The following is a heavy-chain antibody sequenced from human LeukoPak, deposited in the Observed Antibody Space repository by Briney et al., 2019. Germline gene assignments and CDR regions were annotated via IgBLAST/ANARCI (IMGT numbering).Heavy chain of an antibody. Sequence: SETLSLTCTVSGDSISGYYWSWIRQPPQKGLEWIAYIYYGGSTNYNPSLKSRVTLSVDTSKNQFSLKLSSVTAADTAVYYCARGLIAAREYYFDSWGQGTLVTVSS. CDR3: ARGLIAAREYYFDS. J-gene: IGHJ4*02. CDR1: GDSISGYY. D-gene: IGHD6-6*01. V-gene: IGHV4-59*01. CDR2: IYYGGST.